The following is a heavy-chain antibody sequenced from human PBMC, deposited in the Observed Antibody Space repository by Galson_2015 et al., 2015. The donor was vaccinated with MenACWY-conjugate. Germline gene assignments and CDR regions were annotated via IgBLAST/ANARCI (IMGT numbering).Heavy chain of an antibody. CDR2: IYSDGSS. V-gene: IGHV3-66*02. J-gene: IGHJ4*02. D-gene: IGHD3-10*01. CDR1: GFIFDNYA. Sequence: SLRLSCAASGFIFDNYAMSWVRQAPGKGLEWVSIIYSDGSSYYADSVKGRFTISRDNSKNTLYLQMNSLRAEDTAVYYCARGKLGSGSFFDYWGQGTLVTVSS. CDR3: ARGKLGSGSFFDY.